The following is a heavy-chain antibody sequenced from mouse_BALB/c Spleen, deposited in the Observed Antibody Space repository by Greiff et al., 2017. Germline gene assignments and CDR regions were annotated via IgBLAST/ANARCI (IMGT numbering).Heavy chain of an antibody. CDR2: ISNGGGST. V-gene: IGHV5-12-2*01. Sequence: EVKLMESGGGLVQPGGSLKLSCAASGFTFSSYTMSWARQTPEKRLEWVAYISNGGGSTYYPDTVKGRFTISRDNAKNTLYLQMSSLKSEDTAMYYCARVYYYGSRPLNYFDYWGQGTTLTVSS. D-gene: IGHD1-1*01. CDR1: GFTFSSYT. J-gene: IGHJ2*01. CDR3: ARVYYYGSRPLNYFDY.